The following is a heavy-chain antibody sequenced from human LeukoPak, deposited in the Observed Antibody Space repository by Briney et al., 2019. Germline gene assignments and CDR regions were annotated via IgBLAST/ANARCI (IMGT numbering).Heavy chain of an antibody. V-gene: IGHV3-23*01. Sequence: PGGSLRLSCAASGFTFSSYAMSWVRQAPGKGLEWVSAISGSGGSTYYADSVKGRFTISRDNSKNTLYLQMNSLRAEDTAVYYCAKVPITMIVVVEYYFDYWGQGTLVTVSS. CDR3: AKVPITMIVVVEYYFDY. CDR1: GFTFSSYA. D-gene: IGHD3-22*01. J-gene: IGHJ4*02. CDR2: ISGSGGST.